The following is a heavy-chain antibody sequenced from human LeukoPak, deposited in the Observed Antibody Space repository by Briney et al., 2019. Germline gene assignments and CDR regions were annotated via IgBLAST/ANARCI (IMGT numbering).Heavy chain of an antibody. CDR3: VRELSGGTFDY. Sequence: GASVKVSCKASGYSFTNYLIHWMRQAPEQGLEWLGIINPSSGDTSYAQNFQGRVTISRDTSTTTVYMELSSLRSEDTAVYYCVRELSGGTFDYWGQGTLVTVSS. V-gene: IGHV1-46*01. CDR2: INPSSGDT. D-gene: IGHD3-10*01. CDR1: GYSFTNYL. J-gene: IGHJ4*02.